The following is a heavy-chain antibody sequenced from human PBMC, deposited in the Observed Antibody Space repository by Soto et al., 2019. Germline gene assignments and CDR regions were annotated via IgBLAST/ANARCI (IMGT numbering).Heavy chain of an antibody. CDR1: GFTFSNAW. CDR3: TTTYYYDSSGYPKDY. V-gene: IGHV3-15*07. Sequence: EVQLVESGGGLVKPGGSLRLSCAASGFTFSNAWMNWVRQAPGKGLEWVGRIKSKTDGGTTDYAAPVKGRFTISRDXSXXTLYLQMNSLKTEDTAVYYCTTTYYYDSSGYPKDYWGQGTLVTVSS. CDR2: IKSKTDGGTT. J-gene: IGHJ4*02. D-gene: IGHD3-22*01.